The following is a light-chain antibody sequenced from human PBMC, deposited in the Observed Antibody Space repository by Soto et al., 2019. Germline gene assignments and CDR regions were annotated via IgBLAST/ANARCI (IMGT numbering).Light chain of an antibody. V-gene: IGLV1-40*01. Sequence: QSVLTQPPSVSGAPGQRVTISCTGSSSNIGAGYDVHWYQQLPGTAPKLLIYGNSNRPSGVPDRFSGSKSGNTASLTVSGLQAEDEADYYCSSYDGSRNLFGTGTKVTV. J-gene: IGLJ1*01. CDR2: GNS. CDR3: SSYDGSRNL. CDR1: SSNIGAGYD.